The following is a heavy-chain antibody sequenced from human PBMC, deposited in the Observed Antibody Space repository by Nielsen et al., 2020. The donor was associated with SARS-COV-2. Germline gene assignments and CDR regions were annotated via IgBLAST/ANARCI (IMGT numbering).Heavy chain of an antibody. CDR2: IYHSGST. CDR3: ARAMVVGPDAFDI. J-gene: IGHJ3*02. V-gene: IGHV4-4*02. D-gene: IGHD3-22*01. Sequence: SETLSLTCAVSGGSISSSNWWSWVRQPPGKGLEWIGEIYHSGSTNCNPSLKSRVTISVDKSKNQFSLKLSSVTAADTAVYYCARAMVVGPDAFDIWGQGTMVTVSS. CDR1: GGSISSSNW.